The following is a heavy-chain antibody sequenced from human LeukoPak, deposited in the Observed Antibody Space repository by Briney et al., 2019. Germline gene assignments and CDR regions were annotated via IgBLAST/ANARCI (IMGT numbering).Heavy chain of an antibody. CDR2: ISGSGGST. CDR1: GFTFSSYE. J-gene: IGHJ4*02. Sequence: GGSLRLSCAASGFTFSSYEMNWVRQAPGKGLEWVSAISGSGGSTYYADSVKGRFTISRDNSKNTLYLQMNSLRAEDTAVYYCANGWERLPFDYWGQGTLVTVSS. CDR3: ANGWERLPFDY. D-gene: IGHD1-26*01. V-gene: IGHV3-23*01.